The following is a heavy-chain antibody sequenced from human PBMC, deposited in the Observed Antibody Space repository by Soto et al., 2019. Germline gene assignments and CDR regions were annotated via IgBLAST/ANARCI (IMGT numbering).Heavy chain of an antibody. CDR3: AVGLRSMAVGKIDY. CDR1: GGTFSSYA. D-gene: IGHD6-19*01. CDR2: IIPIFGTA. J-gene: IGHJ4*02. V-gene: IGHV1-69*01. Sequence: QVQLVQSGAEVKKPGSSVKVSCKASGGTFSSYAISWVRQAPGQGLAWMGGIIPIFGTANYAPKFQGRVTITADESTSTAYMELSSLRSEDTAVYYCAVGLRSMAVGKIDYWGQGTLVTVSS.